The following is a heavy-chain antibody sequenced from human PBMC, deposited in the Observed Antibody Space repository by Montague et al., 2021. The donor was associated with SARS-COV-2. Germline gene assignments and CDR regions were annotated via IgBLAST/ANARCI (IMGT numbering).Heavy chain of an antibody. J-gene: IGHJ4*02. D-gene: IGHD3-16*01. V-gene: IGHV3-7*01. CDR1: GFTFSSQW. CDR3: SSGDFFDY. CDR2: IKEDGSVR. Sequence: SLRLSCAASGFTFSSQWMSWVRQAPGKGLEWVANIKEDGSVRQYAASVKGRFTISRDNAKNSLVLQINSLRVEDTAFYYCSSGDFFDYWGQGTLVTVSS.